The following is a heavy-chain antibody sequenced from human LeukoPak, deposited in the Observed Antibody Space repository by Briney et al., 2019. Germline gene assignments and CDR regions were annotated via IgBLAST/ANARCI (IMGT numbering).Heavy chain of an antibody. D-gene: IGHD3-10*01. CDR1: GYLFTSYW. CDR2: IYPGDSDT. CDR3: ARTYYYGSGGYSANGFDP. Sequence: GGDLELYCQCSGYLFTSYWIGWVRQLPGKGLEWMGVIYPGDSDTSYSPSFQGQVTISADKSISTAYLQWSSPKASDTAMYYCARTYYYGSGGYSANGFDPWGQGTLVTVSS. V-gene: IGHV5-51*01. J-gene: IGHJ5*02.